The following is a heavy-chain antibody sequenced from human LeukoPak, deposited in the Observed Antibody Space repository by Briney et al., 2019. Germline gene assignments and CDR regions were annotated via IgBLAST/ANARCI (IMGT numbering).Heavy chain of an antibody. CDR1: GFTFSSYW. J-gene: IGHJ4*02. CDR2: INGDGRNI. V-gene: IGHV3-74*01. CDR3: ARSDPSGSYFIY. D-gene: IGHD1-26*01. Sequence: PGGSLRLSCVASGFTFSSYWMHWVRQDPRKGLVWVSRINGDGRNINYADSVRGRFTISRDNAKNSLYLQMNSLRAEDTAVYYCARSDPSGSYFIYWGQGTLVTVSS.